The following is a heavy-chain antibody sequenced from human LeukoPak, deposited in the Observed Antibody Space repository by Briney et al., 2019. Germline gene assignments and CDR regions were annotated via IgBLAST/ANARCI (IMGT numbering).Heavy chain of an antibody. J-gene: IGHJ5*02. CDR1: GYTFTGYY. Sequence: ASVKVSCKASGYTFTGYYMHWVRQAPGQGLEWMGWINSNSGGTNYAQKFQGRVTMTRDTSISTAYMELSRLRSDDTAVYYCARGYTIFTDWFVPWGQGTLVTVSS. D-gene: IGHD3-3*01. CDR3: ARGYTIFTDWFVP. CDR2: INSNSGGT. V-gene: IGHV1-2*02.